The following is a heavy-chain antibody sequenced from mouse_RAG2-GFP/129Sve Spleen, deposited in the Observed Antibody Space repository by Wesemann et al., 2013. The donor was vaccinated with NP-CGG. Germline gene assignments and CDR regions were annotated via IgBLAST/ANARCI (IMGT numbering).Heavy chain of an antibody. J-gene: IGHJ2*01. V-gene: IGHV5-6-3*01. D-gene: IGHD1-1*01. CDR3: ARVYYGSSYFDY. Sequence: LELVATINSNGGSTYYPDSVKGRFTISRDNAKNTLYLQMSSLKSEDTAMYYCARVYYGSSYFDYWGPRGTTLTVSS. CDR2: INSNGGST.